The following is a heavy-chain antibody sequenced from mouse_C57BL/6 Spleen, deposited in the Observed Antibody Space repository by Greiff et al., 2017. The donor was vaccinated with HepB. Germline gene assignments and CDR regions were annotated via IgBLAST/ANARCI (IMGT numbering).Heavy chain of an antibody. CDR3: ARSWGDDPAWFAY. J-gene: IGHJ3*01. V-gene: IGHV1-26*01. CDR2: INPNNGGT. CDR1: GYTFTDYY. D-gene: IGHD2-2*01. Sequence: EVQLQQSGPELVKPGASVKISCKASGYTFTDYYMNWVKQSHGKSLEWIGDINPNNGGTSYNQKFKGKATLTVDKSSSTAYMELRSLTSEDSAVYYCARSWGDDPAWFAYWGQGTLVTVSA.